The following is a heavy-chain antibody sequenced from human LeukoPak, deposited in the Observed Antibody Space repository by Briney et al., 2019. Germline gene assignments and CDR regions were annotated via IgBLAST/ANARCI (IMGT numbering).Heavy chain of an antibody. J-gene: IGHJ4*02. Sequence: GGSLRLSCAASGFTFDDYAMHWVRQAPGKGLEWVSGISWNSGSIGYADSVKGRFTISRDNAKNSLYLQMNSLRAEDTALYYCAKDKGTMFGGVRGGLDYWGQGPLVTVSS. V-gene: IGHV3-9*01. CDR3: AKDKGTMFGGVRGGLDY. D-gene: IGHD3-16*01. CDR1: GFTFDDYA. CDR2: ISWNSGSI.